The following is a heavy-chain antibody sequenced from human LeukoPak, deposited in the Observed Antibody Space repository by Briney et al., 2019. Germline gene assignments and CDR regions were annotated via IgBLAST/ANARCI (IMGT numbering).Heavy chain of an antibody. J-gene: IGHJ6*03. CDR3: ARVDYDFWSGYYTGYYYYYMDV. CDR2: ISAYNGNT. Sequence: ASVKVSCKASGYTFTSYGISWVRQAPGQGLEWMGWISAYNGNTNYAQKLQGRVTMTTDTSTSTAYMELRSLRSDDTAVYYCARVDYDFWSGYYTGYYYYYMDVWGKGTTVTISS. V-gene: IGHV1-18*01. D-gene: IGHD3-3*01. CDR1: GYTFTSYG.